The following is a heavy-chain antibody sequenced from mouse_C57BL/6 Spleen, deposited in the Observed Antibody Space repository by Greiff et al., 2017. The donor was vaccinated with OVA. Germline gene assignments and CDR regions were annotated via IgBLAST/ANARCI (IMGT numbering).Heavy chain of an antibody. CDR1: GYTFTSYW. Sequence: VQLQQPGAELVKPGASVKMSCKASGYTFTSYWITWVKQRPGQGLEWIGDIYPGSGIPTYNEKFKSKAPLTVDTSSSTAYMQLSSLTSEDSAVYYCARGGLLLRFDYYAMDYWGQGTSVTVSS. J-gene: IGHJ4*01. CDR3: ARGGLLLRFDYYAMDY. V-gene: IGHV1-55*01. CDR2: IYPGSGIP. D-gene: IGHD1-1*01.